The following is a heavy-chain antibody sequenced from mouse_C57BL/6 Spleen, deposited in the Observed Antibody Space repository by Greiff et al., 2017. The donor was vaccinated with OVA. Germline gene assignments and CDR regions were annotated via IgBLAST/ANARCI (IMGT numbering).Heavy chain of an antibody. CDR3: ATYGSSPSWFAY. V-gene: IGHV1-55*01. J-gene: IGHJ3*01. CDR2: IYPGSGST. CDR1: GYTFTSYW. D-gene: IGHD1-1*01. Sequence: VQLQQPGAELVKPGASVKMSCKASGYTFTSYWITWVKQRPGQGLEWIGDIYPGSGSTNYNEKFKSKATLSVDTSSSTAYMQLSSLTSEDSAVYYCATYGSSPSWFAYWGQGTLVTVSA.